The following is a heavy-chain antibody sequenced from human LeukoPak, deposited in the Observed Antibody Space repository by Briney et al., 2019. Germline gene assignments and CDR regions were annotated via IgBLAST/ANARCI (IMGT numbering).Heavy chain of an antibody. J-gene: IGHJ4*02. D-gene: IGHD6-13*01. V-gene: IGHV4-34*01. CDR1: GGSFSGYY. CDR2: INHSGSA. CDR3: ARRRQQLVLGNNYHFDY. Sequence: KPSETLSLTCAVYGGSFSGYYWSWIRQPPGKGLEWIGEINHSGSADYNPSLKSRVTIAVDTSKNQFSLKLSSVTAADTAVYYCARRRQQLVLGNNYHFDYWGQGTLVTVSS.